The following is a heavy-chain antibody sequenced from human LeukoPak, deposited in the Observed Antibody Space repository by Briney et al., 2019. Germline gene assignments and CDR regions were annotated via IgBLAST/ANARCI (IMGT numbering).Heavy chain of an antibody. D-gene: IGHD4-23*01. CDR2: INHSGST. V-gene: IGHV4-34*01. J-gene: IGHJ5*02. Sequence: SETLSLTCAVYGGSFSGYYWSWIRQPPGKGLEWIGEINHSGSTNYNPSLKSRVTISVDTSKNQFSLKLSSVTAADTAVYYYAKLHGGNSVRTNWFDPWGQGTLVTVSS. CDR1: GGSFSGYY. CDR3: AKLHGGNSVRTNWFDP.